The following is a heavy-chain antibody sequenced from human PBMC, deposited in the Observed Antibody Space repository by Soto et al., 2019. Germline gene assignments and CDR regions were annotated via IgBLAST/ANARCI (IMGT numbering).Heavy chain of an antibody. D-gene: IGHD2-15*01. V-gene: IGHV3-30-3*01. CDR1: GFTFSSYA. CDR3: ASIVVVVAARGDY. CDR2: ISYDGSNK. J-gene: IGHJ4*02. Sequence: QVRLVESGGGVVQPGRSLRLSCAASGFTFSSYAMHWVRQAPGKGLEWVAVISYDGSNKYYADSVKGRFTISRDNSKNTLYLQMNSLRAEDTAVYYCASIVVVVAARGDYWGQGTLVTVSS.